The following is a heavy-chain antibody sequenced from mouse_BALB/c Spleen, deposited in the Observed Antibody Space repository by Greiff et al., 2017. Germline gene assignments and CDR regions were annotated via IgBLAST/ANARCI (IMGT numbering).Heavy chain of an antibody. CDR3: AVVGNPAWFAY. J-gene: IGHJ3*01. D-gene: IGHD1-1*02. V-gene: IGHV14-1*02. CDR2: IDPENGNT. Sequence: VQLQQSGAELVRPGALVKLSCKASGFNIKDYYMHWVKQRPEQGLEWIGWIDPENGNTIYDPKFQGKASITADTSSNTAYLQLSSLTSEDTAVYYCAVVGNPAWFAYWGQGTLVTVSA. CDR1: GFNIKDYY.